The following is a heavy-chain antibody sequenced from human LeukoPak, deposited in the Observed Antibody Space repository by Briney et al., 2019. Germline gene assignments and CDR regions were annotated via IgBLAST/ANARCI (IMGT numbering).Heavy chain of an antibody. J-gene: IGHJ4*02. CDR1: GGSISSYY. CDR3: ARAGDWNDLPY. Sequence: PSETLSLTCTVSGGSISSYYWSWIRQPPGKGLEYIGYIFYTGSTNYNPSLKGRVSISVDTSRNQFSLRLNSVTAADTAVYYCARAGDWNDLPYWGQGILVIVSS. V-gene: IGHV4-59*01. D-gene: IGHD1-1*01. CDR2: IFYTGST.